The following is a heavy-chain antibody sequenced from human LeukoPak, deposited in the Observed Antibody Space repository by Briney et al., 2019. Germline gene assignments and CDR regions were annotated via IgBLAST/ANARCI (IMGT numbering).Heavy chain of an antibody. CDR1: GYSFTRYW. V-gene: IGHV5-10-1*01. J-gene: IGHJ6*02. CDR3: AKRKGTVTSRAYYYYYAMDV. Sequence: GESLKISCKGSGYSFTRYWISWVRQKPGKGLEWMGRIDPSDSYTNYSPSFQGHVTISDDKSISTAYLQWSSLKASDIAMYYCAKRKGTVTSRAYYYYYAMDVWGQGTTVTVSS. CDR2: IDPSDSYT. D-gene: IGHD4-17*01.